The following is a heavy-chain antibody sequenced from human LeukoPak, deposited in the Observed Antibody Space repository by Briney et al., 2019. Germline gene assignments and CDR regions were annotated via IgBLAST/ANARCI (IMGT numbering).Heavy chain of an antibody. Sequence: GGSLRLSCAASGFTFSSLSMNWVRQAPGKGLEWVSSITSSSGYIYYADSVKGRFTISTDNAKNSLYLEMNSLRGEDTAVYYCAREGPGSIEVADNYFDHWGQGTLVTVSS. V-gene: IGHV3-21*01. J-gene: IGHJ4*02. D-gene: IGHD6-19*01. CDR1: GFTFSSLS. CDR2: ITSSSGYI. CDR3: AREGPGSIEVADNYFDH.